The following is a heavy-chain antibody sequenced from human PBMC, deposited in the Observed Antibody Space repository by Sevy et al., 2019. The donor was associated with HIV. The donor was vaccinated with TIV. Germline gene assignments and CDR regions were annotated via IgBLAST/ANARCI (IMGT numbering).Heavy chain of an antibody. CDR2: ISSSSSTI. CDR1: GLTFSTYS. V-gene: IGHV3-48*01. J-gene: IGHJ4*02. Sequence: GGSLRLSCAASGLTFSTYSMNWVRQAPGKGLEWVSYISSSSSTIYYADSVKGRLTISRDNAKNSLYLQMNSLRAEDTAVYYCASPLPFYYGSGSEEFDYWGRGTLVTVSS. CDR3: ASPLPFYYGSGSEEFDY. D-gene: IGHD3-10*01.